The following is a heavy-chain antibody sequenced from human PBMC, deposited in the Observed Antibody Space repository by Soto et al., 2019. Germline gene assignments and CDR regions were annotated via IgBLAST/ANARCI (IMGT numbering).Heavy chain of an antibody. J-gene: IGHJ6*02. CDR1: GGSFSGYY. Sequence: QVQLQQWGAGLLKPSETLSLTCAVYGGSFSGYYWSWIRQPPGKGLEWIGEINHSGSTNYNPSLKSRVTISVDTSNNQFSLKLSSVAAAYTAVYYCARGASCSSTSCYRTPYYYYGIDVWGQGTTVTVSS. D-gene: IGHD2-2*01. V-gene: IGHV4-34*01. CDR3: ARGASCSSTSCYRTPYYYYGIDV. CDR2: INHSGST.